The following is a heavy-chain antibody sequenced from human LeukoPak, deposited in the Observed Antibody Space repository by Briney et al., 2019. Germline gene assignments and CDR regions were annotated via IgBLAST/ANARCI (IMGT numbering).Heavy chain of an antibody. CDR3: ASHIVVLTAQFDF. CDR1: GGSISSSTYC. V-gene: IGHV4-39*07. CDR2: IYYSGST. D-gene: IGHD2-21*02. Sequence: SETLSLTCTVSGGSISSSTYCWGWIRQSPGKGLEWIGTIYYSGSTYYNPSLKSRVTISVDTSKNQFSLRLTSVTAADTAVYYCASHIVVLTAQFDFWGQGTLVTVSS. J-gene: IGHJ4*02.